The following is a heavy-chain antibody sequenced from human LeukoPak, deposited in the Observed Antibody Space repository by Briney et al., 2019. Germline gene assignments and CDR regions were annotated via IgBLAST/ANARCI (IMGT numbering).Heavy chain of an antibody. CDR2: IYYSGNT. J-gene: IGHJ5*02. V-gene: IGHV4-39*01. D-gene: IGHD6-19*01. CDR3: ARRRAGRDWFDP. Sequence: MPSETLSLTCAVSGGSISCSNYYWGWIRQPPGQGLEWIGSIYYSGNTYYNPSLKSRVTISVDTSKNQFSLKLSSVTATDTAVYYCARRRAGRDWFDPWGQGTLVTVSS. CDR1: GGSISCSNYY.